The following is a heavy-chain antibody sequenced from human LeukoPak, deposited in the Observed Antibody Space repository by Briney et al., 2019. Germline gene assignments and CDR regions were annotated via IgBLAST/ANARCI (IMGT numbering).Heavy chain of an antibody. V-gene: IGHV1-69*05. CDR1: GGTFSSYA. D-gene: IGHD1-26*01. Sequence: AASVKVSCKASGGTFSSYAISWVRQAPGQGLEWMGGIIPIFGTANYAQKFQGRVTITTDESTSTAYMELSSLRSEDTAVYYCASQATYSGSYYRSRRTLAFDIWGQGTMVTVSS. CDR3: ASQATYSGSYYRSRRTLAFDI. CDR2: IIPIFGTA. J-gene: IGHJ3*02.